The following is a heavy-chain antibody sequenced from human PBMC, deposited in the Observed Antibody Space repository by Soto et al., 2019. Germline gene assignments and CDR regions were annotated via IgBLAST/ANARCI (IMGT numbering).Heavy chain of an antibody. V-gene: IGHV5-10-1*01. CDR1: GYSFTSYW. CDR3: ARRRKALHLYGMDV. Sequence: GESLKISFKGSGYSFTSYWISWVRQMPGKGLEWMGRIDPSDSYTNYSPSFQGHVTISADKSISTAYLQWSSLKASDTAMYYCARRRKALHLYGMDVWGQGTTVTVSS. CDR2: IDPSDSYT. J-gene: IGHJ6*02.